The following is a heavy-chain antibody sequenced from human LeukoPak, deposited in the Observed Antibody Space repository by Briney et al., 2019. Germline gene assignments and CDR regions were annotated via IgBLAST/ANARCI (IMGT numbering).Heavy chain of an antibody. CDR3: ASASMVRGRFHYYYYMDV. V-gene: IGHV4-59*02. CDR1: GFTVSSNY. CDR2: IYYSGST. J-gene: IGHJ6*03. D-gene: IGHD3-10*01. Sequence: GSLRLSCAASGFTVSSNYMSWIRQPPGKGLEWIGYIYYSGSTNYNPSLKSRVTISVDTSKNQFSLKLSSVTAADTAVYYCASASMVRGRFHYYYYMDVWGKGTTVTISS.